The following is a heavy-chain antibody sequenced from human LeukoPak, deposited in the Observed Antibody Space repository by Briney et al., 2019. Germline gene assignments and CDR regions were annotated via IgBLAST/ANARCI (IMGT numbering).Heavy chain of an antibody. V-gene: IGHV3-23*01. J-gene: IGHJ5*02. D-gene: IGHD3-22*01. CDR2: ISGSGGST. Sequence: GGSLRLACAASGFTLSSYAMSWVRQARGKGLEWVSAISGSGGSTYYAESVKGRFTISRDNSKNTLYLQMNSLRAEDTAVYYCAKDKMIVVVMWFDPWGQGTLVTVSS. CDR3: AKDKMIVVVMWFDP. CDR1: GFTLSSYA.